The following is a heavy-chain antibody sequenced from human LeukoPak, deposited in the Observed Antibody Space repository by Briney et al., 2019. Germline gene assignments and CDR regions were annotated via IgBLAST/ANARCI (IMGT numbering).Heavy chain of an antibody. CDR3: AKDLAWGLDY. Sequence: PGGSLRLSCAASGFALRSNGMRWVRQAPWKGLEWVSAISGNGVGTYYADSVKGRFTISRDNSKNTLYLQMNNLRAEDTAVYYCAKDLAWGLDYWGQGTPVTVSS. V-gene: IGHV3-23*01. D-gene: IGHD7-27*01. J-gene: IGHJ4*02. CDR1: GFALRSNG. CDR2: ISGNGVGT.